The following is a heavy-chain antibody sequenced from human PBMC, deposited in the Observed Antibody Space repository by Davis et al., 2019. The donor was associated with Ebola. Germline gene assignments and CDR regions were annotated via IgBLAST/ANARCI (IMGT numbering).Heavy chain of an antibody. Sequence: PGGSLGLSCAASGFTFSSYAMSWVRQAPGKGLEWVSAISGSGGSTYYADSVKGRLTISRDNSKNTLYLQMNSLRAEDTAIYYCAKDKNYDFWSGYPHDAFDIWGQGTMVTVSS. V-gene: IGHV3-23*01. CDR2: ISGSGGST. CDR3: AKDKNYDFWSGYPHDAFDI. D-gene: IGHD3-3*01. J-gene: IGHJ3*02. CDR1: GFTFSSYA.